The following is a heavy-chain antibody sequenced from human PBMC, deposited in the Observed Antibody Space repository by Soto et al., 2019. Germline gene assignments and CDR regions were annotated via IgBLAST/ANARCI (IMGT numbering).Heavy chain of an antibody. V-gene: IGHV3-33*01. CDR2: IWDDGSNK. J-gene: IGHJ4*02. CDR1: GFTFSSYG. CDR3: ARDPPFGGIAVARGGDY. D-gene: IGHD6-19*01. Sequence: QVQLVESGGGVVQPGRSLRLSCAASGFTFSSYGMHWVRQAPGKGLEWVAVIWDDGSNKYYAGSVKGRFTISRDNSKNTLYLQMNSLRAEDTAVYYCARDPPFGGIAVARGGDYWGQGTLVTVSS.